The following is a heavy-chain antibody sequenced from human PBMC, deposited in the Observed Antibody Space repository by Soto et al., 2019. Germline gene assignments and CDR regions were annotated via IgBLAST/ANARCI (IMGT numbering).Heavy chain of an antibody. CDR3: ARERWIQLWLRAGDYYYGMDV. CDR2: IYHSGST. J-gene: IGHJ6*02. Sequence: PSETPSLTCAVSGYSISSGYYWGWIRQPPGKGLEWIGSIYHSGSTYYNPSLKSRVTISVDTSKNQFSPKLSSVTAADTAVYYCARERWIQLWLRAGDYYYGMDVWGRGTTVTVSS. CDR1: GYSISSGYY. D-gene: IGHD5-18*01. V-gene: IGHV4-38-2*01.